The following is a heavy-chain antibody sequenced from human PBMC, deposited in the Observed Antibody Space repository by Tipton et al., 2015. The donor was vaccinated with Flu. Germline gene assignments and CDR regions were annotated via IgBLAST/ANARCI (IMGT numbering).Heavy chain of an antibody. J-gene: IGHJ6*03. CDR3: AKVRGVVGFTFHYYMDV. CDR1: GESITNYY. CDR2: IFPSDRT. Sequence: TLSLTCSVSGESITNYYWTWVRQPAGKGLEWIGRIFPSDRTDYNPSLKNRVALSADTSKNQVSLRLTSLTAADTAVYFCAKVRGVVGFTFHYYMDVWGKGTAVTVSS. V-gene: IGHV4-4*07. D-gene: IGHD3-10*01.